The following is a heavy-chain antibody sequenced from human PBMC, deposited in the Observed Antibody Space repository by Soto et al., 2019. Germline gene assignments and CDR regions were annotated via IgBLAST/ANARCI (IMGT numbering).Heavy chain of an antibody. Sequence: QLQLQESGPGLVKPSETLSLTCSVSGDSINSDKYYWGWIRQPPGKGLEWIGGIYFRGNTYYNPSLQTRVTISPDKSKSQFSLKLNSVTAAYSAVYFCARLEGLATISYYFAFWGQGALVTVSS. CDR3: ARLEGLATISYYFAF. CDR2: IYFRGNT. CDR1: GDSINSDKYY. J-gene: IGHJ4*02. V-gene: IGHV4-39*01. D-gene: IGHD3-9*01.